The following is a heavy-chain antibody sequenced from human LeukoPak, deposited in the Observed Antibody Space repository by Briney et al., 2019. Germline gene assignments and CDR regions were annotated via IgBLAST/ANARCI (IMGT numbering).Heavy chain of an antibody. D-gene: IGHD2-21*01. Sequence: SETLSLTCTVSGGSISSGGYYWSWIRQHPGKGLEWIGYIYYSGSTYYNPSLKSRVTISVDTSKNQFSLKLSSVTAADTAVYYCASGGESFLFDPWGQGTLITVSS. V-gene: IGHV4-31*03. CDR2: IYYSGST. CDR3: ASGGESFLFDP. J-gene: IGHJ5*02. CDR1: GGSISSGGYY.